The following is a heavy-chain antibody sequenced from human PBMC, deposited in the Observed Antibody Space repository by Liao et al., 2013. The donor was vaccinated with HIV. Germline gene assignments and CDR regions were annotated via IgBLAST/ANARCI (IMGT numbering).Heavy chain of an antibody. CDR3: ARAEGGVAAAGPTSFDY. J-gene: IGHJ4*02. V-gene: IGHV4-34*01. D-gene: IGHD6-13*01. CDR1: GGSFSGYY. CDR2: INYSGST. Sequence: QVQLQQWGAGLLKPSETLSLTCAVYGGSFSGYYWSWIRQPPGKGLEWIGEINYSGSTNYNPSLKSRVTISVDTSKNQFSLKLSSVTAADTAVYYCARAEGGVAAAGPTSFDYWGQGTLVTVSS.